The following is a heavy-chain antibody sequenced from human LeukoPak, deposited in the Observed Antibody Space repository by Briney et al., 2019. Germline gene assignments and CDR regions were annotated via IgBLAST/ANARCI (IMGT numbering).Heavy chain of an antibody. D-gene: IGHD3-9*01. CDR3: ARGGYDILTGYYGFDY. V-gene: IGHV3-13*01. CDR2: IGTAGDT. J-gene: IGHJ4*02. CDR1: GFTFSSYG. Sequence: GGSLRLSCAASGFTFSSYGMHWVRQAPGKGLEWVSAIGTAGDTYYPGSVKGRFTISRENAKNSLYLQMNSLRAGDTAVYYCARGGYDILTGYYGFDYWGQGTLVTVSS.